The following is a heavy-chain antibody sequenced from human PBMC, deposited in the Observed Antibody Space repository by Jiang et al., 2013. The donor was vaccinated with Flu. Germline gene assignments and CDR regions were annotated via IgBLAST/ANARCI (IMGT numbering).Heavy chain of an antibody. D-gene: IGHD3-10*01. Sequence: EVKKPGSSVKVSCKASGGTFSSYTISWVRQAPGQGLEWMGRIIPILGIANYAQKFQGRVTITADKSTSTAYMELSSLRSEDTAVYYCARAMVRGVIIWFDPWGQGTLVTVSS. V-gene: IGHV1-69*02. CDR1: GGTFSSYT. J-gene: IGHJ5*02. CDR3: ARAMVRGVIIWFDP. CDR2: IIPILGIA.